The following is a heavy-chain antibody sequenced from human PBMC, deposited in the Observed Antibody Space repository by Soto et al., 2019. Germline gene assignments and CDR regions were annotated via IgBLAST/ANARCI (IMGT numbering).Heavy chain of an antibody. CDR3: ARDPKVGGSYYGYYYYYGMDV. Sequence: SQTLSLTCAISGDSVSSNSAAWNWIRQSPSRGLEWLGRTYYRSKWYNDYAVSVKSRITINPDTSKNQFSLQLNSVTPEDTAVYYCARDPKVGGSYYGYYYYYGMDVWGQGTTVTVSS. J-gene: IGHJ6*02. D-gene: IGHD1-26*01. CDR2: TYYRSKWYN. V-gene: IGHV6-1*01. CDR1: GDSVSSNSAA.